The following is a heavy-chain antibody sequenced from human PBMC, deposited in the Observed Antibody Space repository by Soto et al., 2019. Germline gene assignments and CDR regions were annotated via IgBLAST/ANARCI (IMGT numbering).Heavy chain of an antibody. D-gene: IGHD2-15*01. J-gene: IGHJ6*02. V-gene: IGHV5-51*01. Sequence: GESLKISCKGSGYSFTSYWIGWVRQMPWKGLEWMGIIYPGDSDTRYSPSFQGQVTISADKSISTAYLQWSSLKASDTAMYYCARRPSGGSLYYSYGMDVWGQGTTVTVSS. CDR1: GYSFTSYW. CDR3: ARRPSGGSLYYSYGMDV. CDR2: IYPGDSDT.